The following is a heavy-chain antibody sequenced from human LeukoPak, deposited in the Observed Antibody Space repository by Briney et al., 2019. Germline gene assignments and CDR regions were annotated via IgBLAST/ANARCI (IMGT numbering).Heavy chain of an antibody. CDR2: ISSSSSYK. CDR3: ARVKDYYDSSGGY. D-gene: IGHD3-22*01. J-gene: IGHJ4*02. CDR1: GFTFSSYD. V-gene: IGHV3-21*01. Sequence: PGGSLSLSCAASGFTFSSYDMNWVRQAPGKGLEWVSSISSSSSYKYYADSVKGRFTISRDNAKNSLYLHMNSLRAEDTAVYYCARVKDYYDSSGGYWGQGTLVTVSS.